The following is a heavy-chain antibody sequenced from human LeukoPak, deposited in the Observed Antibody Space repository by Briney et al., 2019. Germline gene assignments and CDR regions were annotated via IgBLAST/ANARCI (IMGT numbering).Heavy chain of an antibody. J-gene: IGHJ4*02. V-gene: IGHV3-23*01. CDR3: AKGAYDYIEMGYFDS. Sequence: GGPQRLSCAASGITISNFAMSWVRQAPGKGLEWVSLIIGSSGDTFYADSVKGRFTISRDNSKNRLYLQMNSLRAEDTALYYCAKGAYDYIEMGYFDSWGQGTLVTVSS. D-gene: IGHD5-12*01. CDR2: IIGSSGDT. CDR1: GITISNFA.